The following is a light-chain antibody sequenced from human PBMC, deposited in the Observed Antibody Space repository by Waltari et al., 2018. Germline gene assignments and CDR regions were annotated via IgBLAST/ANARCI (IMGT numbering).Light chain of an antibody. CDR3: QVWDSSNVV. J-gene: IGLJ3*02. Sequence: SYDLTQPRSVSVALGQTAKITCGGNNIGSKNVHWYQQRPGQAPVVVIYRDTNRPSGSPYRCSGSSSGNTATLTISRAQAVDEADYYCQVWDSSNVVFGGGATLTVL. CDR2: RDT. V-gene: IGLV3-9*01. CDR1: NIGSKN.